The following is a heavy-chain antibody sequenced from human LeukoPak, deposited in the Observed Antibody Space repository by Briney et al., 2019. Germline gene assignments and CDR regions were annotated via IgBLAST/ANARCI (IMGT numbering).Heavy chain of an antibody. J-gene: IGHJ4*02. Sequence: GGSLRLSCAASGFTFSNSIMSWVRQAPGKGLEWVSALCGSGGGTFYSASVSGRFTISRDNSKNTLYLQMNSLRAEDTAVYYCAKHSGHSYGAFDYWGQGTLVTVSS. CDR2: LCGSGGGT. CDR3: AKHSGHSYGAFDY. CDR1: GFTFSNSI. V-gene: IGHV3-23*01. D-gene: IGHD5-18*01.